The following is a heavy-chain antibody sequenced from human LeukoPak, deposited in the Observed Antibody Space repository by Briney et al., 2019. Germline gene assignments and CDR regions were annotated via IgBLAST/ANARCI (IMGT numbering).Heavy chain of an antibody. CDR1: GGSISTYY. D-gene: IGHD6-13*01. CDR3: ARRLAERGRYYFDF. J-gene: IGHJ4*02. V-gene: IGHV4-59*08. Sequence: PSETLSLTCTVSGGSISTYYWTWIRQPPGKGLEWIGYIYYSGSTNYNPSLQSRVTISLDTSRNQFSLTLRSVTAADTATYFCARRLAERGRYYFDFWGQGALVTVSS. CDR2: IYYSGST.